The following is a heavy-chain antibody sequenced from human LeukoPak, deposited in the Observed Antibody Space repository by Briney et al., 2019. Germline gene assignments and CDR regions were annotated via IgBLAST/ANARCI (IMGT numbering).Heavy chain of an antibody. J-gene: IGHJ3*02. V-gene: IGHV3-21*01. CDR2: ISSSSSYI. CDR1: GFTFSSYS. Sequence: GGSLRLSCAASGFTFSSYSMNWVRQAPGKGLEWVSSISSSSSYIYYADSVKGRFTISRDNAKNSLYLQMNSLRAEDTAVYYCARDLHHYDFWSVTGAFDIWGQGTMVTVSS. CDR3: ARDLHHYDFWSVTGAFDI. D-gene: IGHD3-3*01.